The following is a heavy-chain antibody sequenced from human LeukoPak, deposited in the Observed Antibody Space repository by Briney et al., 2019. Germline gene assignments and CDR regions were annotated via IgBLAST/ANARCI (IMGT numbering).Heavy chain of an antibody. Sequence: GGSLRLSCAASGFTFGSYAMSWVRQAPGKGLEWVSAISGSGGSTYYADSVKGRFTISRDSSKNTLYVQMNSLRAEDTAVYYCAKDIVVGVTWAFDIWGQGTMVTVSS. J-gene: IGHJ3*02. CDR3: AKDIVVGVTWAFDI. D-gene: IGHD1-26*01. V-gene: IGHV3-23*01. CDR1: GFTFGSYA. CDR2: ISGSGGST.